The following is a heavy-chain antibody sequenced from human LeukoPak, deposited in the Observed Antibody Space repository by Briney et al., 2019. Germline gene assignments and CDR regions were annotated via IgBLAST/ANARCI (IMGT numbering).Heavy chain of an antibody. CDR1: GGTFSSYA. Sequence: GSSVKVSCKASGGTFSSYAISWVRQAPGQGLEWMGRIIPILGIANYAQKFQGRVTITADKSTSTAYMERSSLRSEDTAVYYCARDSADYDYVWGIDYWGQGTLVTVSS. CDR2: IIPILGIA. CDR3: ARDSADYDYVWGIDY. J-gene: IGHJ4*02. V-gene: IGHV1-69*04. D-gene: IGHD3-16*01.